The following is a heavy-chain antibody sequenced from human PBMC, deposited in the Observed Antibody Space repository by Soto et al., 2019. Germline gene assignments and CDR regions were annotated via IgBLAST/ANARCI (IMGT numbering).Heavy chain of an antibody. CDR2: ISGSGDST. CDR1: GFTFSSYA. D-gene: IGHD6-13*01. J-gene: IGHJ6*02. V-gene: IGHV3-23*01. Sequence: EVQLLKSGGGLVQPGGSLRLSCAASGFTFSSYAMSWVRQAPGKGLEWVSVISGSGDSTYYADSVRGRFTISRDTSKNTLYLQMNSLRAEDTAVYYCAKDRDGAAAGPTKFYGMDVWGQGTTVTVSS. CDR3: AKDRDGAAAGPTKFYGMDV.